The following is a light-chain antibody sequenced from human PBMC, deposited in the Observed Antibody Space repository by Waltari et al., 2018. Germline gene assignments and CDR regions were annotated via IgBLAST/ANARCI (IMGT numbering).Light chain of an antibody. CDR2: SNN. V-gene: IGLV1-44*01. CDR3: ATWDDRLTGVV. CDR1: NSNIGSNT. Sequence: QSVVTQPPAASGTPGQRVTISCSGSNSNIGSNTVNWYQQVPGAAPKLLIYSNNCTPSGVHDRFSCAKSGTSASLAISGLQSEDEADYYCATWDDRLTGVVFGGGTKVTVL. J-gene: IGLJ2*01.